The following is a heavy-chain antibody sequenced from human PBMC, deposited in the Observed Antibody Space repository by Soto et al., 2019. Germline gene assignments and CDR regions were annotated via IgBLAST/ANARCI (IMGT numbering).Heavy chain of an antibody. Sequence: QVQLVQSGAEVKKPGASVKVSCKASGYTFTSYGISWLRQAPGQGLEWMGWISAYNANTDYAQKLQGRVTMTADTPASTAYFELRCLRSDDTAVYYCVRDLYRLLISRCTRGVWGQGTMVTVSS. D-gene: IGHD2-2*01. V-gene: IGHV1-18*01. CDR1: GYTFTSYG. CDR3: VRDLYRLLISRCTRGV. CDR2: ISAYNANT. J-gene: IGHJ3*01.